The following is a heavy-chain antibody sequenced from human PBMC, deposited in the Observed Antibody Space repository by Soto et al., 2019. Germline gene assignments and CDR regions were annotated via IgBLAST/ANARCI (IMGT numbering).Heavy chain of an antibody. V-gene: IGHV1-69*13. CDR1: GGTFSSYA. J-gene: IGHJ3*02. CDR3: ARMPDYARRGDAFDI. D-gene: IGHD4-17*01. Sequence: SVKVSFKASGGTFSSYAISWVRQAPGQGLEWMGGIIPIFGTANYAQKFQGRVTITADESTSTAYMELSSLRSEDTAVYYCARMPDYARRGDAFDIWGQGTMVTVSS. CDR2: IIPIFGTA.